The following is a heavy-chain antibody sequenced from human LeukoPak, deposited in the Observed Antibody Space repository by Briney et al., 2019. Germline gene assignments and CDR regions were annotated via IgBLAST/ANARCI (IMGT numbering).Heavy chain of an antibody. Sequence: GGSLRLSCAASGFRFSSFAMSWVRQAPGKGLEWVSAISGGGSNTYYAASVKGRFTISRDNSKNTLYLQMNSLRAEDTAIYYCAKDQGIDYGDQLHYWGQGTLVTVSS. CDR1: GFRFSSFA. CDR3: AKDQGIDYGDQLHY. CDR2: ISGGGSNT. V-gene: IGHV3-23*01. D-gene: IGHD4-17*01. J-gene: IGHJ4*02.